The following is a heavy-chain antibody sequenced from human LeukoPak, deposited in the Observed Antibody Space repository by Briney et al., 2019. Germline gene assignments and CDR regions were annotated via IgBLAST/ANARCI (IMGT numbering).Heavy chain of an antibody. J-gene: IGHJ4*02. CDR3: AKDRRNDFDF. D-gene: IGHD1-14*01. V-gene: IGHV3-9*03. Sequence: GGSLRLSCAASGFTFDDYTMHWVRQVPGKGLEWVSGISWNSGSIGYADSVKGRFTISRDNAKNSLYLQMNSLRAADMALYYCAKDRRNDFDFWGQGTLVTVS. CDR1: GFTFDDYT. CDR2: ISWNSGSI.